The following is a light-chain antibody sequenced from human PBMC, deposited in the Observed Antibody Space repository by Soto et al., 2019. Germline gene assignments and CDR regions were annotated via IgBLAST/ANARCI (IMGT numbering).Light chain of an antibody. CDR3: SSYTSSSPPYI. CDR2: DAS. V-gene: IGLV2-14*04. J-gene: IGLJ1*01. Sequence: TSSDVGGYNYVSWYQQHPGKAPKLMIYDASNRPSGVSNRFSGSKSGNTASLTISGLQADDEADYYCSSYTSSSPPYIFGTGTKVTVL. CDR1: SSDVGGYNY.